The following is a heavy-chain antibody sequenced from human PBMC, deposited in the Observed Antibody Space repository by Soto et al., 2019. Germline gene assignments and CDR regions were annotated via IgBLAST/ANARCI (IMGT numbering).Heavy chain of an antibody. CDR1: GGSFSGYY. V-gene: IGHV4-34*01. J-gene: IGHJ4*02. D-gene: IGHD6-13*01. CDR3: ARGGRQQLIPTPISYKIDY. Sequence: SAPLALICAVYGGSFSGYYWSWIRQPPGKGLERSGEVNPNGSTSYNPSLHSRVTISVDMSKNQSSQKLSSVTAADTAVYSGARGGRQQLIPTPISYKIDYWGQGTLVTVSS. CDR2: VNPNGST.